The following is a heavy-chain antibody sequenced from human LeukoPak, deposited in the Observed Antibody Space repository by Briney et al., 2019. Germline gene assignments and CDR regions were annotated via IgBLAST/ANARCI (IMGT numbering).Heavy chain of an antibody. CDR1: GFTFSSYA. CDR3: AKHSDCSGSTCYKFDY. J-gene: IGHJ4*02. V-gene: IGHV3-23*01. CDR2: ISGSGGST. Sequence: GGSLRLSCAASGFTFSSYAMSWVRQAPGKGLEWVSFISGSGGSTNYADSVKGRFTISRDNSKNTVYLQMNTLGAEDTALYYCAKHSDCSGSTCYKFDYWGQGSLVTASS. D-gene: IGHD2-15*01.